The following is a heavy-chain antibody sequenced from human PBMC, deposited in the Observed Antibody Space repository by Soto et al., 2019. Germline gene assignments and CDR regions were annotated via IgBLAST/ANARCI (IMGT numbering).Heavy chain of an antibody. V-gene: IGHV4-61*01. J-gene: IGHJ6*02. CDR3: ARDLWGYCGTDCYPLDV. CDR2: SYNSGST. Sequence: PSETLSLPCTVSGASVSSGSYYWSWIRQPPGKRLEWIGFSYNSGSTNYNPSLKSRVTISVDTPKNQFSLKLSSVTAADTAVYYCARDLWGYCGTDCYPLDVWGQGTTVTVSS. CDR1: GASVSSGSYY. D-gene: IGHD2-21*02.